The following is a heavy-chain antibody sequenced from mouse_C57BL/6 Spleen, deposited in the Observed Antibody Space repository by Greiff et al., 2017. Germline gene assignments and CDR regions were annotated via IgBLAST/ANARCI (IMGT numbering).Heavy chain of an antibody. J-gene: IGHJ2*01. CDR3: AREYYGNSFFDY. D-gene: IGHD2-1*01. CDR2: IYPGSGST. CDR1: GYTFTSYW. Sequence: VQLQQPGAELVKPGASVKMSCKASGYTFTSYWITWVKQRPGQGLEWIGDIYPGSGSTNYNEKFKSKATLTVDTSSSTAYMQLSSLTSEDSAVYYCAREYYGNSFFDYWGQGTTLTVSS. V-gene: IGHV1-55*01.